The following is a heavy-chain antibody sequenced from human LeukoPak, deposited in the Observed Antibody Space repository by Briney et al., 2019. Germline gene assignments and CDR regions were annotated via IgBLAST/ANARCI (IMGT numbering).Heavy chain of an antibody. J-gene: IGHJ4*02. D-gene: IGHD2-15*01. Sequence: ASVRVSCMASVYTFTVYYMHWVRQAPGQGLEWRGWINPNSGGTNYAQKFQGRVTMTRDTSISTAYMELSRLRSDDTAVYYCARDLSRVCSGGSCYWNDYWGQGTLVTVSS. CDR1: VYTFTVYY. V-gene: IGHV1-2*02. CDR2: INPNSGGT. CDR3: ARDLSRVCSGGSCYWNDY.